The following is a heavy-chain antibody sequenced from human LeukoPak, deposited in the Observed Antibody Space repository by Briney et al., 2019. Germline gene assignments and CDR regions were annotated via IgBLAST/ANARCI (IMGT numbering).Heavy chain of an antibody. J-gene: IGHJ4*02. V-gene: IGHV3-23*01. CDR2: ISGNGDNT. Sequence: GGSLIPSCAASGFTFSTYAISWVRQAPGKGLEWVSGISGNGDNTYYADSVKGRFTIYRDNSKSRLSLQMNSLRAEDTAVYYCAKTLSSGWSGKYYFDYWGQGTLVSVSS. D-gene: IGHD6-19*01. CDR3: AKTLSSGWSGKYYFDY. CDR1: GFTFSTYA.